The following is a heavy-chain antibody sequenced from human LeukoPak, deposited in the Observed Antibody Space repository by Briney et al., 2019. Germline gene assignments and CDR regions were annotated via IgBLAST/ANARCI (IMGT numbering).Heavy chain of an antibody. CDR2: IKQDGSEK. Sequence: GGSLRLSCAASGLTLSSDCMGWVRQAPGKGLGWGANIKQDGSEKYYVVSVKGRFTISRDNAKNSLYLQMNSLRAEDTAVYYCARLWGGRAFDIWGQGTMVTVSS. CDR1: GLTLSSDC. D-gene: IGHD2-21*01. CDR3: ARLWGGRAFDI. J-gene: IGHJ3*02. V-gene: IGHV3-7*01.